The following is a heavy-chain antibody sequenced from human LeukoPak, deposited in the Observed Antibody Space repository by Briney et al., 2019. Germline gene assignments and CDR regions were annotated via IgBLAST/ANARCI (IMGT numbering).Heavy chain of an antibody. D-gene: IGHD1-26*01. V-gene: IGHV3-20*01. J-gene: IGHJ4*02. Sequence: RTGGSLRLSCAASGFTFDDYGMSWVRQAPGKGLEWVAGINWNGGSTGYADSVKGRFTISRDNAKNSLYLQMNSLRAEDTALYHCARGYYEYYFDYWGQGTLVTVSS. CDR3: ARGYYEYYFDY. CDR2: INWNGGST. CDR1: GFTFDDYG.